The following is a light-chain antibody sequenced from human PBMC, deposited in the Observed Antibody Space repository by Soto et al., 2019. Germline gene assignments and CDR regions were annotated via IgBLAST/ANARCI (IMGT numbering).Light chain of an antibody. J-gene: IGLJ2*01. V-gene: IGLV1-51*01. CDR3: GAWDNNLSAMV. CDR1: SSNIGAGYD. Sequence: QSVLTQPPSVSGAPGQRVTLSCTGSSSNIGAGYDVHWYQQLPGTAPKLLIFDNNKRPSGIPDRFSGSKSGTSATLGITGLQTGDEADYYCGAWDNNLSAMVFGGGTKLTVL. CDR2: DNN.